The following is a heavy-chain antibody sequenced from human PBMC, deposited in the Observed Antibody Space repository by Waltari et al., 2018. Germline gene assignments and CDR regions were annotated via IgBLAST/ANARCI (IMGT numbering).Heavy chain of an antibody. D-gene: IGHD3-10*01. CDR2: FGGRWCST. V-gene: IGHV3-23*01. Sequence: EVQLLESGGGLVQPGGSLRLSCAASGFTFSSYAMSWVRQAPGKGVGWVFAFGGRWCSTYFPDPLEGRVPLPQDHSQNQPLFEMNRLGAQGTAVFFRSKFFGPGDYWGQGTLVTVSS. CDR1: GFTFSSYA. J-gene: IGHJ4*02. CDR3: SKFFGPGDY.